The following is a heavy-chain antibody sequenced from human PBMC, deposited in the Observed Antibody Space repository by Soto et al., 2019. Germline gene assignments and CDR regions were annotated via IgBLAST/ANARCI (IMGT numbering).Heavy chain of an antibody. V-gene: IGHV1-46*03. Sequence: ASVKVSCKASGYTFTSYYIHWVRQAPGQGLEWMGIINPSGGSTSYAQKFQGRVTMTRDTSTSTVYMELSSLRSGDTAVYYCAKEIPGSSGHDIWGQGKRVTVSS. CDR1: GYTFTSYY. D-gene: IGHD6-19*01. J-gene: IGHJ3*02. CDR3: AKEIPGSSGHDI. CDR2: INPSGGST.